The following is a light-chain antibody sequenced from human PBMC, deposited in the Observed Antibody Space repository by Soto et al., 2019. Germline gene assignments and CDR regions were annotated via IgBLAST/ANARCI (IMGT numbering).Light chain of an antibody. CDR2: GAS. CDR3: QQYNSWLST. Sequence: EVVLTQSPATLSLAPGERVTLSCRASQSVNSDLAWYQQKPGQAPRVLIYGASTRATGIPARFSGSGSGTEFTLTISSLQSEGFAVYYCQQYNSWLSTSGQRTK. V-gene: IGKV3-15*01. J-gene: IGKJ2*02. CDR1: QSVNSD.